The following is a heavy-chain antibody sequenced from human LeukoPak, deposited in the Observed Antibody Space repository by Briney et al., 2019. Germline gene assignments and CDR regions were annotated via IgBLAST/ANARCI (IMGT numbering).Heavy chain of an antibody. CDR3: AKDRRGATVAPTTLSVFDY. V-gene: IGHV3-23*01. CDR2: ISGSGGST. Sequence: SGGSLRLSCAASGFTFSSYGMSWVRQAPGKGLEWVSAISGSGGSTYYADSVKGRFTISRDNSKNTLYLQMNSLRAEDTAVYYCAKDRRGATVAPTTLSVFDYWGQGTLVTVSS. D-gene: IGHD4-23*01. J-gene: IGHJ4*02. CDR1: GFTFSSYG.